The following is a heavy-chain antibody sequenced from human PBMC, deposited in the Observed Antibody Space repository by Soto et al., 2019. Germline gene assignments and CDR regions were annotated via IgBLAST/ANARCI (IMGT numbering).Heavy chain of an antibody. V-gene: IGHV4-59*08. J-gene: IGHJ5*02. CDR3: ARLGAYYQSLGP. D-gene: IGHD2-21*01. CDR1: GGSFSGYY. Sequence: SETLSLTCAVYGGSFSGYYWSWIRQPPGKGLEWVGYIYYGGSTSYNPSLKSRVTISLETSKSQFPLRLNSVTAADTAVYYCARLGAYYQSLGPWGPGTLVTVSS. CDR2: IYYGGST.